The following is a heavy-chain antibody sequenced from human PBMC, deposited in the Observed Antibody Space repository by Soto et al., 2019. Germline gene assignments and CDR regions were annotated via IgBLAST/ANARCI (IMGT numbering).Heavy chain of an antibody. CDR2: IYYSGST. Sequence: PSETLSLTCTVSGGSISSGGYYWCWIRQHPGKGLEWIGYIYYSGSTYYNPSLKSRVTISVDTSKNQFSLKLSSVTAADTAVYYCATRYCSGGSCYLSHYYYGMDVWGQGTTVTVSS. D-gene: IGHD2-15*01. CDR1: GGSISSGGYY. V-gene: IGHV4-31*03. CDR3: ATRYCSGGSCYLSHYYYGMDV. J-gene: IGHJ6*02.